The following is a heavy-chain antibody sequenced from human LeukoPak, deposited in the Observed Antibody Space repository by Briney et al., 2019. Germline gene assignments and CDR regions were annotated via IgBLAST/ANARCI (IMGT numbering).Heavy chain of an antibody. Sequence: QRGESLRLSCAASRFTFSNYWMNWVRQAPGKGLEWVASIGQDGSENYYVDSVKGRFTISRDNAKNSLYLQMNSLRVEDTAVYYCATGGGWYFDYWGQGALITASS. D-gene: IGHD6-19*01. CDR2: IGQDGSEN. CDR1: RFTFSNYW. J-gene: IGHJ4*02. V-gene: IGHV3-7*01. CDR3: ATGGGWYFDY.